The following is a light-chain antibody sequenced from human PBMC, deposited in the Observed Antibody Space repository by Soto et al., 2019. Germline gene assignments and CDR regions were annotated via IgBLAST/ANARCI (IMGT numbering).Light chain of an antibody. CDR2: WAS. CDR3: QQYYSTPWT. V-gene: IGKV4-1*01. Sequence: DIVLPQSPYTLAVSLGERATINFKSSQSVLYSSNNKNYLAWYQQKPGQPPKLLIYWASTRESGVPDRFSGSGSGTDFTLTISSLQAADVAVYYCQQYYSTPWTFGQGTKVDI. J-gene: IGKJ1*01. CDR1: QSVLYSSNNKNY.